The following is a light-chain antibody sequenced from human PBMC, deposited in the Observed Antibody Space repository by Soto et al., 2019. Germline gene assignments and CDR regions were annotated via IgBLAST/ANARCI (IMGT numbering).Light chain of an antibody. CDR2: EAS. J-gene: IGKJ1*01. CDR3: LHYHNWPPT. Sequence: ETVMTQSPGTLSVSPGETATVSCTASQSVGRDLAWYQQKRGQAPRLLIYEASIRATGLPARFSGSGSGTDFTLTISSLQSEDFAFYFCLHYHNWPPTFGQGTKVEV. V-gene: IGKV3-15*01. CDR1: QSVGRD.